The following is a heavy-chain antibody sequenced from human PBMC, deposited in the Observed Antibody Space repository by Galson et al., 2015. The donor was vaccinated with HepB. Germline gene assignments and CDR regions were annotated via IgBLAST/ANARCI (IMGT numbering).Heavy chain of an antibody. D-gene: IGHD3-3*02. CDR1: GFTFSDYY. Sequence: SGAEVKKPGDSLKISCAASGFTFSDYYMECVRQAPGKGLEWVGRVRHKARRYTTDYVASVEGRFTISRDDSKKSLYLQMDSLKTEDTAVYYCSRTLPGIDLDYWGQGTLVTVSS. V-gene: IGHV3-72*01. CDR3: SRTLPGIDLDY. J-gene: IGHJ4*02. CDR2: VRHKARRYTT.